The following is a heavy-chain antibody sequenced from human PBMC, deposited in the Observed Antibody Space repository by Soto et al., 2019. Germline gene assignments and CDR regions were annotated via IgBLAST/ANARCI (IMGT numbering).Heavy chain of an antibody. CDR2: IYYSGST. V-gene: IGHV4-59*01. CDR3: ARDPYSTSWRYFDY. J-gene: IGHJ4*02. D-gene: IGHD6-13*01. CDR1: GGSISSYY. Sequence: SETLSLTCTVSGGSISSYYWSWIRQPPGKGLEWIGYIYYSGSTNYNPSLKSRVTISVDTSKNQFSLKLSSVTAADTAVYYCARDPYSTSWRYFDYWGQGTLVTVSS.